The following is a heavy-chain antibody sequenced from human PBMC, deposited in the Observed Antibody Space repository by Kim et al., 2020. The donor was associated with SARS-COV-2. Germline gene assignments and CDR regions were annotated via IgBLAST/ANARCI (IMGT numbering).Heavy chain of an antibody. Sequence: GGSLRLSCAASGFTFSSYEMNWVRQAPGKGLEWVSYISASGITIYYADSVKGRFTISRDNAGNTLHLQMDSLRAEDTAIYYCAKLQLHPLYSDGWYNFAHWRQGTLVTVST. J-gene: IGHJ4*02. V-gene: IGHV3-48*03. CDR3: AKLQLHPLYSDGWYNFAH. CDR1: GFTFSSYE. CDR2: ISASGITI. D-gene: IGHD6-19*01.